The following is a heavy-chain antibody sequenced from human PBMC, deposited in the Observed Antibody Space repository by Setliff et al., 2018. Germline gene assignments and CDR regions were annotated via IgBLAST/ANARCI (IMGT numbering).Heavy chain of an antibody. V-gene: IGHV4-61*02. J-gene: IGHJ5*02. CDR2: IYTGGST. CDR1: GDSINSGTYY. D-gene: IGHD3-3*01. CDR3: ALGRGLEWLPKSWFDP. Sequence: ASETLSLTCSVSGDSINSGTYYWSWFRQSAGKGLEWIGRIYTGGSTNYNPSLKRRVTISLDTSKNHSSLTLTSVTAADTAVYYCALGRGLEWLPKSWFDPWGQGTLVTVSS.